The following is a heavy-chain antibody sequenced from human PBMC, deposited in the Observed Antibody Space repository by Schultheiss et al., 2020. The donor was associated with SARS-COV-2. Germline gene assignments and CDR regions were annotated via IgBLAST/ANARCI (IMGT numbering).Heavy chain of an antibody. J-gene: IGHJ6*02. CDR1: GFTFSTFA. CDR3: ARGGLSLGDYYHGMDV. V-gene: IGHV3-30*04. D-gene: IGHD3-16*01. CDR2: ISYDGSTK. Sequence: GESLKISCAPSGFTFSTFAMHWVRQAPGKGLDWVAIISYDGSTKYYADSVKGRFTISRDNSKNMLFLQMNSVRPEDTAVYYCARGGLSLGDYYHGMDVWGQGTTVTVSS.